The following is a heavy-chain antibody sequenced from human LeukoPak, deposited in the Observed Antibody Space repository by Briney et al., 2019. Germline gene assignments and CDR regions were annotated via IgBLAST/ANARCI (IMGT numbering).Heavy chain of an antibody. CDR2: ISGSGGST. CDR1: GFTFSSYA. J-gene: IGHJ4*02. V-gene: IGHV3-23*01. Sequence: GGSLRFSCAASGFTFSSYAMSWVRQAPGNGLEWVSAISGSGGSTYYADSVKGRITISRDKSKNTLYLQMSSLRAEDTAVYYCARGGDYDFRSGYYLGDYWGQGTLVTVSS. D-gene: IGHD3-3*01. CDR3: ARGGDYDFRSGYYLGDY.